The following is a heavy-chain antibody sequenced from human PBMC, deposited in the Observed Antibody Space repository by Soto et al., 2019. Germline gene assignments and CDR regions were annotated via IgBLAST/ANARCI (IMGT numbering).Heavy chain of an antibody. V-gene: IGHV5-51*01. CDR2: IYPGDSDT. CDR1: GYSFTIYW. Sequence: PGESLKISCKGSGYSFTIYWIGWVRQMPGKGLEWMGIIYPGDSDTRYSPSFQGQVTISADKSISTAYLQWSSLKASDTAMYYCARLSGDSGSPRGFDPWGQGTLVTVSS. CDR3: ARLSGDSGSPRGFDP. D-gene: IGHD1-26*01. J-gene: IGHJ5*02.